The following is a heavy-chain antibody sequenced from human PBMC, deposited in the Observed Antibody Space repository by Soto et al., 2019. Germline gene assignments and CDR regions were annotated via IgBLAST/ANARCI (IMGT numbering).Heavy chain of an antibody. CDR2: ISYSGST. CDR1: GCCISSSY. D-gene: IGHD6-6*01. V-gene: IGHV4-59*01. J-gene: IGHJ5*02. Sequence: ETLCLTLTVSGCCISSSYWTCIRQPPGKVLEWIGYISYSGSTNYNPSLKSRVTMSVGTSKNQFSLKLSSVTAADTAVYYCARSYSSYVFDWFDPWGQGTLVTVSS. CDR3: ARSYSSYVFDWFDP.